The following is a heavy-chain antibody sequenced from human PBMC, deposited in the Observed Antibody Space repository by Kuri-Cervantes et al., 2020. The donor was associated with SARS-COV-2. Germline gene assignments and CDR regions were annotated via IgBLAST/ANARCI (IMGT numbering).Heavy chain of an antibody. V-gene: IGHV1-18*01. Sequence: ASVKVSCKASGYSFTSYGISWVRQAPGQGLEWMGWIGVYSGNTNYAQKFQGRVTMTTDTSTTTAYMDLRSLRSDDTAVYYCARDTLTTVVPAAPGDWFDPWGQGTLVTVSS. CDR2: IGVYSGNT. D-gene: IGHD2-2*01. CDR1: GYSFTSYG. J-gene: IGHJ5*02. CDR3: ARDTLTTVVPAAPGDWFDP.